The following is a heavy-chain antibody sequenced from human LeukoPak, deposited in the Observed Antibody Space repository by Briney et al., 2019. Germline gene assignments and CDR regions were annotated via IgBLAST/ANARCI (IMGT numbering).Heavy chain of an antibody. Sequence: PGGSLRLSCAASGFTFSTHSINWVRQAPGKGLEWVSSISYSSTYIYYADSVKGRFTISRDNAKNSLYLQMNSLRAEDTAVYYCARYCSSTSCSIGGFRFDPWGQGTLVTVSS. CDR2: ISYSSTYI. D-gene: IGHD2-2*01. J-gene: IGHJ5*02. CDR1: GFTFSTHS. CDR3: ARYCSSTSCSIGGFRFDP. V-gene: IGHV3-21*01.